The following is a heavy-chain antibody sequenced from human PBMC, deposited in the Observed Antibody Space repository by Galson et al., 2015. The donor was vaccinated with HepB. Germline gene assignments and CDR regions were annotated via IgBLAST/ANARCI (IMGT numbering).Heavy chain of an antibody. CDR2: TIPIFGTA. J-gene: IGHJ4*02. CDR1: GGTFSSYA. Sequence: SVKVSCKASGGTFSSYAISWVRQAPGQGLEWMGGTIPIFGTANYAQKFQGRVTITADKSTSTAYMELSSLRSEDTAVYYCARGPPYCSGGSCYGQIFDYWGQGTLVTVSS. D-gene: IGHD2-15*01. CDR3: ARGPPYCSGGSCYGQIFDY. V-gene: IGHV1-69*06.